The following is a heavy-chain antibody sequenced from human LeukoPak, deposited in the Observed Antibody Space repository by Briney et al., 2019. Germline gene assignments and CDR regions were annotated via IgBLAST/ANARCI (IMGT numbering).Heavy chain of an antibody. CDR1: GVSFSGYY. J-gene: IGHJ4*02. CDR2: INHSGII. Sequence: KPSETLSLTCAVSGVSFSGYYWSWMRQPPGKGLEWIGEINHSGIIHYNPSLKSRVTISVDTSKNQFSLRLSSVTAADTAVYYCARGLVSGEILGWLLDWGQGTLVTVSS. V-gene: IGHV4-34*01. CDR3: ARGLVSGEILGWLLD. D-gene: IGHD3-3*01.